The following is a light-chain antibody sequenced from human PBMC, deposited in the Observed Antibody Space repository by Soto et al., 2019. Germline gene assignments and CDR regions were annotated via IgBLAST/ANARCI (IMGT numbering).Light chain of an antibody. CDR1: QNIASF. J-gene: IGKJ2*01. CDR2: AAS. V-gene: IGKV1-39*01. Sequence: DVQMTQSPSSLSASVGDRVTITCRASQNIASFLNWYQQRPGTAPKLLIFAASNLETGVPSRFSGRGSATDFALTISSLQPADFATYFCKQTYSMPVTFGQGTKLEMK. CDR3: KQTYSMPVT.